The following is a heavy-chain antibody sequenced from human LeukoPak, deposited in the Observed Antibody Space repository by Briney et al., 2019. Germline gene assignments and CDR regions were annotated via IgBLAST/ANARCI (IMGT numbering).Heavy chain of an antibody. Sequence: GRSLRLSCAASGFTFSSYAMHRVRQAPGKGLEWVAVISYDGSNKYYADSVKGRFTISRDNSKNTLYLQMNSLKAEDTAVYYCAREGYSSSPPYFDYWGQGTLVTVSS. D-gene: IGHD6-6*01. CDR1: GFTFSSYA. CDR2: ISYDGSNK. V-gene: IGHV3-30-3*01. J-gene: IGHJ4*02. CDR3: AREGYSSSPPYFDY.